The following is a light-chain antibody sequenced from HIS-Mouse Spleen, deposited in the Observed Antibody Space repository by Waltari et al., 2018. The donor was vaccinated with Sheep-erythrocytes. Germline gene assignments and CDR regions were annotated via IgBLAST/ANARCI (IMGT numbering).Light chain of an antibody. CDR1: SSDVGSYNL. V-gene: IGLV2-23*01. CDR2: EGS. Sequence: QSALTQPASVSGSPGQSITISCTGTSSDVGSYNLVSWYQQHPGKPPKLMIYEGSKRPSGVSNSFSGSKSGNTASLTISGLQAEDEADYYCCSYAGSSTPWVFGGGTKLTVL. CDR3: CSYAGSSTPWV. J-gene: IGLJ3*02.